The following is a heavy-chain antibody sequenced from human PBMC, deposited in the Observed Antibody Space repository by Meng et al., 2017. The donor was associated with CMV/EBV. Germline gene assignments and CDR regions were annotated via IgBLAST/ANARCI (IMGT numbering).Heavy chain of an antibody. V-gene: IGHV1-8*01. CDR3: ARVSGGAYGMDV. Sequence: ASVKVSCKASGYTFTSYDINWVRQATGQGLEWMGWMNPNSGNTGYAQKFQSRVTMTRNNSISTAYMELSSLRSEDTAVYYCARVSGGAYGMDVWGQGTTVTVSS. D-gene: IGHD2/OR15-2a*01. CDR2: MNPNSGNT. CDR1: GYTFTSYD. J-gene: IGHJ6*02.